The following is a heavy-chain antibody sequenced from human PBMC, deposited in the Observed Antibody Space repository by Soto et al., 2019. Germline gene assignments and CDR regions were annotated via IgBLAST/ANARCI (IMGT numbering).Heavy chain of an antibody. V-gene: IGHV3-48*03. CDR2: ISGSGTTI. J-gene: IGHJ4*02. CDR3: ERALAWQYDY. CDR1: GFTFSSSE. Sequence: GGSLRLSCAASGFTFSSSEMNRVRQAPGKGLEWVSYISGSGTTIYYAASVKGRFTISRDNAKNSLYLQMKSLRAEDTAVYYCERALAWQYDYWGQGTLVTVSS.